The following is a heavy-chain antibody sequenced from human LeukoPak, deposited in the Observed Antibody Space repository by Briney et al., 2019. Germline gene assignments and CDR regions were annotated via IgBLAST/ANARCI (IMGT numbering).Heavy chain of an antibody. CDR3: ASVGDPGDYFLSYGMDV. V-gene: IGHV3-66*01. D-gene: IGHD1-26*01. Sequence: GGSLRLSCAASGFTVSSNYMSWVRQAPGKGLEWVSVIYSGGSTYYADSVKGRFTISRDNSKNTLYLQMNSLRAEDTAVYYCASVGDPGDYFLSYGMDVWGQGTTVTVSS. J-gene: IGHJ6*02. CDR2: IYSGGST. CDR1: GFTVSSNY.